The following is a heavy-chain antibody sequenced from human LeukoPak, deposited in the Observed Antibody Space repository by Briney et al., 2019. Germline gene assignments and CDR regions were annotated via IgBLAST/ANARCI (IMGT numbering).Heavy chain of an antibody. D-gene: IGHD6-6*01. Sequence: GGSLRLSCAPSGFTSSAFNMNWVRRTPGKGLEWVSSITTSSSHIFYADSVRGRFTISRDNADNSLYLQMSSLRDEDTAVYYCARSSIAAPRHKEYFQHWGQGTLVTVSS. J-gene: IGHJ1*01. V-gene: IGHV3-21*01. CDR3: ARSSIAAPRHKEYFQH. CDR1: GFTSSAFN. CDR2: ITTSSSHI.